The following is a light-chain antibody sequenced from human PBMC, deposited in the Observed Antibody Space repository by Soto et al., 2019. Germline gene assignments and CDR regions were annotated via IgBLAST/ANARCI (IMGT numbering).Light chain of an antibody. CDR2: GES. Sequence: EIVLTQSSGTLSLSPGERATLSCRASQSVSNNYLAWYQQNLGQAPRLLLYGESNRATGISDRFSGIGSGTDFTLTISRLEPEDFAVYYCQQYGRSGTFGQGSEV. CDR3: QQYGRSGT. J-gene: IGKJ1*01. CDR1: QSVSNNY. V-gene: IGKV3-20*01.